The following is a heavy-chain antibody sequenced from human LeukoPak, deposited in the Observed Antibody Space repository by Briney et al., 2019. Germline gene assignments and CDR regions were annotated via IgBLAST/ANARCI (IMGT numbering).Heavy chain of an antibody. D-gene: IGHD1-26*01. CDR3: ARDCSGKWAWYAFDI. J-gene: IGHJ3*02. CDR1: GGSISSGFYY. CDR2: IYTSGST. V-gene: IGHV4-61*02. Sequence: SETLSLTCTVSGGSISSGFYYWSWIRQPAGKGLEWIGRIYTSGSTNYNPSLKSRISISVDTSKNQFSLKLTSVTAADTAVYYCARDCSGKWAWYAFDIWGQGTMVTVSS.